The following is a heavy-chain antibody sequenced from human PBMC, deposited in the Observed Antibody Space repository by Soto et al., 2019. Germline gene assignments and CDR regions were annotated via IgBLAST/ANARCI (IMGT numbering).Heavy chain of an antibody. CDR1: GGMFYSSA. V-gene: IGHV1-69*01. CDR3: TFAPNWPYQLTRY. Sequence: QVQLVQSGAEVKTPGSSVKVSCKASGGMFYSSAINWVRQAPGQGLEWMGGIVPMTGSPKYAQGFQGRVTITADGSATTVYMDLSGLKSEDTAVYYCTFAPNWPYQLTRYWGRGTLVTVSS. CDR2: IVPMTGSP. J-gene: IGHJ4*02. D-gene: IGHD2-2*01.